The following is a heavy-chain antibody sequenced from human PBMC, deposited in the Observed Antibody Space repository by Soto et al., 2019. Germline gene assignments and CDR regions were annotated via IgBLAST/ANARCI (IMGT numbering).Heavy chain of an antibody. Sequence: QVQLVESGGGLVKPGGSLRLSCAASGFTFSDYYMSWIRQAPGKGLEWVSYISSSGRTVYHADSVKGRFTISRDNAKNSLYLQMNSLRSEDTAVCYCARDRSDYDSSGLRWGQGTLVTVSS. CDR3: ARDRSDYDSSGLR. CDR1: GFTFSDYY. D-gene: IGHD3-22*01. V-gene: IGHV3-11*01. J-gene: IGHJ4*02. CDR2: ISSSGRTV.